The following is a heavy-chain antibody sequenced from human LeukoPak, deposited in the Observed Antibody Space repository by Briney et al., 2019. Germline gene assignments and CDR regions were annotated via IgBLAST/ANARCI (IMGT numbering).Heavy chain of an antibody. D-gene: IGHD5-12*01. V-gene: IGHV4-59*01. CDR3: ARGRGIVATISDY. Sequence: SETLSLTCTVSGGSISSYYWSWIRQPPGKGLEWIGYTYYSGSTNYNPSLKSRVTISVDTSKNQFSLKLSSVTAADTAVYYCARGRGIVATISDYWGQGTLVTVSS. J-gene: IGHJ4*02. CDR1: GGSISSYY. CDR2: TYYSGST.